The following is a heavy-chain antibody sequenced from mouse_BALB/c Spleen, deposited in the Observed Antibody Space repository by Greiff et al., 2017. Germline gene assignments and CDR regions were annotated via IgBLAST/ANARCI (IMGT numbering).Heavy chain of an antibody. CDR1: GYTFTSYR. V-gene: IGHV1-69*02. CDR2: IDPSDSET. CDR3: AGGYDAWFAY. Sequence: QVQLQQPGAELVKPGAPVKLSCKASGYTFTSYRMNWVKQRPGRGLEWIGRIDPSDSETHYNQKFKDKATLTVDKSSSTAYIQLSSLTSEDSAVYYCAGGYDAWFAYWGQGTLVTVSA. J-gene: IGHJ3*01. D-gene: IGHD2-2*01.